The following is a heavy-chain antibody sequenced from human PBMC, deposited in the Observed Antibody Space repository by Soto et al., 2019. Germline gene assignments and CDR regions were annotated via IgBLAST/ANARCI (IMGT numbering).Heavy chain of an antibody. D-gene: IGHD2-2*01. CDR3: ARDPGSSTSYFNWFDP. J-gene: IGHJ5*02. V-gene: IGHV4-31*03. Sequence: SETLSLTCTVSGGSISSGGYYWSWIRQHPGKGLEWIGYIYYSGSTYYNPSLKSRVTISVDTSKNQFSLKLSSVTAADPSVYYCARDPGSSTSYFNWFDPWGQGTLVTVSS. CDR1: GGSISSGGYY. CDR2: IYYSGST.